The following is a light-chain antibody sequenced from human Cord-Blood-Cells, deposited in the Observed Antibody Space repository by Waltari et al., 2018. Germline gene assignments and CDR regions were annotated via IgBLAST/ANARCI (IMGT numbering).Light chain of an antibody. CDR1: TLGDKY. Sequence: SYELTQPPSVFVSPGQTASITCSGDTLGDKYACWYQQKPGQSPVLVIYQDSKRPSGIPERFSGSNSGNTATLTISGTQAMDEADYYCQAWDSSTAVFGTGTKVTVL. V-gene: IGLV3-1*01. CDR2: QDS. J-gene: IGLJ1*01. CDR3: QAWDSSTAV.